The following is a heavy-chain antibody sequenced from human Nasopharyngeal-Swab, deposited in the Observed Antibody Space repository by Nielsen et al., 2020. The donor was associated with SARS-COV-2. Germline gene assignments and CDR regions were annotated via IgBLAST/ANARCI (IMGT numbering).Heavy chain of an antibody. CDR1: GFTSSSYG. Sequence: GGSLRLSCAASGFTSSSYGMHWVRQAPGKGLEWVAVIWYDGSNKYYADSVKGRFTISRDNSKNTLYLQMNSLRAEDTAVYYCARDKERAGYSSGWYGLGGQGTLVTVSS. D-gene: IGHD6-19*01. CDR3: ARDKERAGYSSGWYGL. V-gene: IGHV3-33*01. J-gene: IGHJ4*02. CDR2: IWYDGSNK.